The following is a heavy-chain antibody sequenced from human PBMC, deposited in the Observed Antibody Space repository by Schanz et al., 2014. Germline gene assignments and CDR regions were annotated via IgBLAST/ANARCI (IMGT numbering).Heavy chain of an antibody. CDR3: ARPSSVVGITGWFDT. Sequence: QLQLRESGPGLVKPSETLSLICSVSGTSITSSTYYWGWIRQPPGKGPEWIGSISYSGNTYYTPSLKSRVTFSLDPSKTQFPRKLPSGPAADTAVYYCARPSSVVGITGWFDTWGQGTLVTVSS. CDR2: ISYSGNT. D-gene: IGHD3-22*01. V-gene: IGHV4-39*01. CDR1: GTSITSSTYY. J-gene: IGHJ5*02.